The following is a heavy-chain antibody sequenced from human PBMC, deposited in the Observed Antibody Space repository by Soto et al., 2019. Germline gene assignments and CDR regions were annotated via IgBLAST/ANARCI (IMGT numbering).Heavy chain of an antibody. V-gene: IGHV1-3*01. D-gene: IGHD2-8*01. CDR1: GHTFTSYA. CDR2: INAGNGNT. J-gene: IGHJ6*02. Sequence: GASVKVSCKASGHTFTSYAMHWVRQAPGQRLEWMGWINAGNGNTKYSQKFQGRVTITRDTSASTAYMELSSLRSEDTAVYYCAATVIDMLDYYGMDVWGQGTTVNVSS. CDR3: AATVIDMLDYYGMDV.